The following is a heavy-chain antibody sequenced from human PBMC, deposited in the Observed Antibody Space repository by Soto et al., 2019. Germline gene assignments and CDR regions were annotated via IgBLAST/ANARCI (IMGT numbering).Heavy chain of an antibody. J-gene: IGHJ6*02. D-gene: IGHD3-22*01. CDR2: INHSGST. Sequence: SATQSLTCAVYGGSFSGYYWSWIRPPPGKGLEWIGEINHSGSTNYNPSLKSRVTISVDTSKNQFSLKLSSVTAADTAVYYCARARVYYSLGGYYYYYGMDVWGQGTTVTVSS. CDR1: GGSFSGYY. CDR3: ARARVYYSLGGYYYYYGMDV. V-gene: IGHV4-34*01.